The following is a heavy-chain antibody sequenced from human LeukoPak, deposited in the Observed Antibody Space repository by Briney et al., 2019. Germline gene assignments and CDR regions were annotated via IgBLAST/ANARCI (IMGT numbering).Heavy chain of an antibody. Sequence: GGSLRLSCAASGFTFSSYGMSWVRQAPGKGLEWVSAISGSGGSTYYADSVKGRFTISRDNSKNTLYLQMNSLRAEDTAVYYCARGRLLWFGENLSYYYYYMDVWGKGTTVTISS. J-gene: IGHJ6*03. CDR3: ARGRLLWFGENLSYYYYYMDV. D-gene: IGHD3-10*01. CDR2: ISGSGGST. CDR1: GFTFSSYG. V-gene: IGHV3-23*01.